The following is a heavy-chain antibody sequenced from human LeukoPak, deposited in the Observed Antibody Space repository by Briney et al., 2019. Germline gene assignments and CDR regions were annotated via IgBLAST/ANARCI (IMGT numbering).Heavy chain of an antibody. CDR2: IRYDGSNK. V-gene: IGHV3-30*02. Sequence: GGSLRLSCASSGFTFSSYGMHWVRQAPGKGLEWVAFIRYDGSNKYYADSVKGRFTISRDNSKNTLYLQMNSLRAEDTAVYYCANDGYGDYVIDYWGQGTLVTVSS. J-gene: IGHJ4*02. CDR3: ANDGYGDYVIDY. D-gene: IGHD4-17*01. CDR1: GFTFSSYG.